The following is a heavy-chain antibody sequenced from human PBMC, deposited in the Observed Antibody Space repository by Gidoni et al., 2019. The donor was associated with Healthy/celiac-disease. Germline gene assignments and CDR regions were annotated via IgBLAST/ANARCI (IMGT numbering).Heavy chain of an antibody. CDR3: ARILTIRYDAFDI. Sequence: QVTLRESGPALVKPTQTLTLPCTFSGFSLSTSGMCVSWIRQPPGTALECLARIDWDDDKYYRTSLKTRLTISKDTSKNQVVLTRTNMDPVDTATYYCARILTIRYDAFDIWGQGTMVTVSS. V-gene: IGHV2-70*15. CDR1: GFSLSTSGMC. CDR2: IDWDDDK. D-gene: IGHD4-17*01. J-gene: IGHJ3*02.